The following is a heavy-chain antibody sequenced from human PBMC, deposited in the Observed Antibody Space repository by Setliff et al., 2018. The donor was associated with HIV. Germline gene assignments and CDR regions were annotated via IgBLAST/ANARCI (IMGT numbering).Heavy chain of an antibody. D-gene: IGHD2-15*01. CDR3: SRGGRPTDEYVWFDP. J-gene: IGHJ5*02. CDR2: IRSKAFGGTA. CDR1: GFTFGDYL. Sequence: SLRLSCTASGFTFGDYLMSWVRQAPGKGLEWIGFIRSKAFGGTAEYAASVKGRFTISRDDSMSVAYLQLNSLKSEDTAVYYCSRGGRPTDEYVWFDPWGQGTQVTVSS. V-gene: IGHV3-49*04.